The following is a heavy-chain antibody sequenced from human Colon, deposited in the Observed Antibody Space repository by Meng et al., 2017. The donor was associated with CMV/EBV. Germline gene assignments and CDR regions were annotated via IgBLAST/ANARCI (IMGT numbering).Heavy chain of an antibody. V-gene: IGHV6-1*01. J-gene: IGHJ6*02. D-gene: IGHD6-19*01. CDR3: ARDRLEEAVAGHYYCYGMDV. Sequence: AACHWLRHSPSRGLQWLRRTYCRSMWYKDYAVSVKSRRTINPDTYKNQCSLQVNSVTPEDTAVYYCARDRLEEAVAGHYYCYGMDVWGQGTTVTVSS. CDR1: AA. CDR2: TYCRSMWYK.